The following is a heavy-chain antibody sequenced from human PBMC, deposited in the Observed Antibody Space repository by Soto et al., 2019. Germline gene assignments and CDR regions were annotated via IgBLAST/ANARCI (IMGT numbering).Heavy chain of an antibody. D-gene: IGHD2-8*01. CDR3: AKDGRVVLMVYARNYGMDV. CDR1: GFTFSSYG. CDR2: IWYDGSNK. J-gene: IGHJ6*02. V-gene: IGHV3-33*06. Sequence: PGGSLRLSCAASGFTFSSYGMHWVRQAPGKGLEWVAVIWYDGSNKYCADSVKGRFTISRDNSKNTLYLQMNSLRAEDTAVYYCAKDGRVVLMVYARNYGMDVWGQGTTVTVSS.